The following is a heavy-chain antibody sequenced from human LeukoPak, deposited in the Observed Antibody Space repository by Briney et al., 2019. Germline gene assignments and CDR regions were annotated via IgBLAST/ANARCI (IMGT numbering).Heavy chain of an antibody. CDR1: GFTFSSYA. J-gene: IGHJ4*02. Sequence: GASLRLSCAASGFTFSSYAMSWVRQAPGKGLEWVSTITGSGGSTYYADSVKGRFTISRDNSKNTLYLQMNSPRAEDTAVYYCAKWGDYDILTGYYDPDYWGQGTLVTVSS. D-gene: IGHD3-9*01. CDR3: AKWGDYDILTGYYDPDY. V-gene: IGHV3-23*01. CDR2: ITGSGGST.